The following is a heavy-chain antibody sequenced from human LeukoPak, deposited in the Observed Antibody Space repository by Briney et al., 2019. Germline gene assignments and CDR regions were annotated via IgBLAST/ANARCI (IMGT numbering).Heavy chain of an antibody. D-gene: IGHD3-22*01. Sequence: SETLSLTCAVSGYSISSGYYWGWIRQPPGQGLEWIGSIYHSGSTYYNPSLKSRVTISVDTSKNEFSLKLSSVTAADTAVYYCASPPLLYYDSSGYYRTDAFDIWGQGTMVTVSS. V-gene: IGHV4-38-2*01. CDR1: GYSISSGYY. CDR3: ASPPLLYYDSSGYYRTDAFDI. J-gene: IGHJ3*02. CDR2: IYHSGST.